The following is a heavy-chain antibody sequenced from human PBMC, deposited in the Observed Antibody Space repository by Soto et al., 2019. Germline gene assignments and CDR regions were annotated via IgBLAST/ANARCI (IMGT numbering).Heavy chain of an antibody. V-gene: IGHV1-8*02. Sequence: GASVKVSCKAAGYTFTSYDINWVRQATGQGLEWMGWMNPNSGNTGYAQKFQGRVTMTRNTSISTAYMELSSLRSEDTAVYYCARGFQQWLRIYGMDVWGQGTTVTVSS. CDR2: MNPNSGNT. CDR1: GYTFTSYD. CDR3: ARGFQQWLRIYGMDV. D-gene: IGHD6-19*01. J-gene: IGHJ6*02.